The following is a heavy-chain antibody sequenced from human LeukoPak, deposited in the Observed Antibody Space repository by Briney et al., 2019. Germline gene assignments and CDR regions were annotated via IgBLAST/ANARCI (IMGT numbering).Heavy chain of an antibody. CDR2: IIPIFGTA. Sequence: GASVKVSCKASGGTFSSYAISWVRQAPGQGLEWIGGIIPIFGTANYAQKFQGRVTITADESTSTAYMELSSLRSEDTAVYYCARHDGDSGVPAEFDYWGQGTLVTVSS. J-gene: IGHJ4*02. D-gene: IGHD2-2*01. CDR3: ARHDGDSGVPAEFDY. CDR1: GGTFSSYA. V-gene: IGHV1-69*01.